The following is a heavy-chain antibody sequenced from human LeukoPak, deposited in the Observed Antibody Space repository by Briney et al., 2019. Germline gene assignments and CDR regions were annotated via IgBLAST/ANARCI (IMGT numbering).Heavy chain of an antibody. CDR2: ISGRGGST. V-gene: IGHV3-23*01. CDR3: AKVVDGQWLVRGWFDP. CDR1: GFAFSTYA. D-gene: IGHD6-19*01. Sequence: GGSLRLSCAASGFAFSTYAMTWVRQAPGKGLEWVSGISGRGGSTYYADSVQGRFTISRDNSKNTLYLQMNSLRAEDTAVYYCAKVVDGQWLVRGWFDPWGQGTLVTVSS. J-gene: IGHJ5*02.